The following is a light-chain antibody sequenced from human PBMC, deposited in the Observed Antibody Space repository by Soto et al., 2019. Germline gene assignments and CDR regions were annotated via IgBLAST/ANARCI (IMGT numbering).Light chain of an antibody. V-gene: IGLV1-40*01. CDR1: SXNIGAGYD. Sequence: QSALTQPPSVSGAPGQRVTISCTGSSXNIGAGYDVHWYQQLPGTAPKLLIYGNSNRPSGVPDRFSGSKSGTSASLAITGLQAEDEADFYCQSHDSSLSAYVFGTGTKVTVL. J-gene: IGLJ1*01. CDR2: GNS. CDR3: QSHDSSLSAYV.